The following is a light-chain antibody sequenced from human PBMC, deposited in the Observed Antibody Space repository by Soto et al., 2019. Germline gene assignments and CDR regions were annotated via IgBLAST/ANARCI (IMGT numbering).Light chain of an antibody. V-gene: IGLV1-44*01. Sequence: QSVLTQPPSASGPPGQRVTISCSGSSSNIGSNTVNWYQQLPGTAPKLRIYNNNPPPSGFPDRFSGSKSGTSDSLAISGLQSEDEADYYCAAWDDSLNGLVFGPGTKLTVL. CDR2: NNN. CDR1: SSNIGSNT. J-gene: IGLJ1*01. CDR3: AAWDDSLNGLV.